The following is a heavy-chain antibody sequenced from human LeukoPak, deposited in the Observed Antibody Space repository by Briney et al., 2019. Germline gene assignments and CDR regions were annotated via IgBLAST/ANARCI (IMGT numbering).Heavy chain of an antibody. V-gene: IGHV4-39*07. CDR3: ARAIPGEDRAVAGTGYYYYYMDV. CDR2: IFYSGST. Sequence: SETLSLTCTVSSGSISTSNYYWGWVRQPPGKALEWIGNIFYSGSTYYSPSLKSRVTISLDTSKNQFSLKLSSVTAADTAVYYCARAIPGEDRAVAGTGYYYYYMDVWGKGTTVAVSS. CDR1: SGSISTSNYY. J-gene: IGHJ6*03. D-gene: IGHD6-19*01.